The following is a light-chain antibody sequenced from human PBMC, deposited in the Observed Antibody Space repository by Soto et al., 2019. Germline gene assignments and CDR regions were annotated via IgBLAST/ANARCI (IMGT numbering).Light chain of an antibody. CDR2: DAS. J-gene: IGKJ1*01. CDR3: QQRSNWPPTWT. Sequence: EIVLTQSPGTLRLSPGERGTLSWRARPSVSSSYLAWYQQRPGQAPRLLIYDASNRATGIPARFSGSGSGTDFTLTIGSLEPEDFAVYYCQQRSNWPPTWTVGQGNKVDIK. V-gene: IGKV3-11*01. CDR1: PSVSSSY.